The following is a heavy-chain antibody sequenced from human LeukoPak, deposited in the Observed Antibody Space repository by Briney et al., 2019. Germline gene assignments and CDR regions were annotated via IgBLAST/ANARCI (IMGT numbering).Heavy chain of an antibody. CDR3: ARSAQGSAQFDY. J-gene: IGHJ4*02. V-gene: IGHV4-30-4*01. CDR2: IYYSGST. D-gene: IGHD2-15*01. Sequence: SETLSLTCTVSGGSISSGDYYWSWIRQPPGKGLEWIGYIYYSGSTYYNPSLKSRVTISVDTSKNQFSLKLSSVTAADTAVYYCARSAQGSAQFDYWGQGTLVTVSS. CDR1: GGSISSGDYY.